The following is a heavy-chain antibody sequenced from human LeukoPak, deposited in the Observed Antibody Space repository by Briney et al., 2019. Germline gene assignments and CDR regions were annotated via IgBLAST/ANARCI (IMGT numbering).Heavy chain of an antibody. J-gene: IGHJ5*02. CDR1: GGSISSYY. D-gene: IGHD4-17*01. CDR3: ARVGGYGDYSGWFDL. CDR2: IYYSGST. Sequence: SETLSLTCTVSGGSISSYYWSWIRQPPGKGLEWIGYIYYSGSTNYNPSLKSRVTISVDTSKNQFSLKLSSVTAADTAVYYCARVGGYGDYSGWFDLWGQGTLVTVSS. V-gene: IGHV4-59*01.